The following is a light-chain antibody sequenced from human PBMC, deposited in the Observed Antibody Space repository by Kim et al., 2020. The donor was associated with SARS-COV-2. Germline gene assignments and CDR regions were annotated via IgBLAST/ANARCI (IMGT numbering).Light chain of an antibody. J-gene: IGKJ1*01. CDR2: AAS. CDR1: QGISGY. CDR3: QQYYTYPWT. V-gene: IGKV1-8*01. Sequence: AIRMTKSPSSLSASTGDRVTITCRASQGISGYLAWYQQKPGKAPKLLIYAASTLQSGVPSRFSGSGSGTDFTLTISCLQSEDFATYYCQQYYTYPWTFGQGTKVDIK.